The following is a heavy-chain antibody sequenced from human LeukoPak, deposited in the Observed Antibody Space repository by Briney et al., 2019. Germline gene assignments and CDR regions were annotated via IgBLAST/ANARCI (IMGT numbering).Heavy chain of an antibody. CDR1: GFTFSSYS. D-gene: IGHD3-3*01. J-gene: IGHJ3*02. Sequence: GGDLLPSSAASGFTFSSYSMNWGRQAPGPGLEWVSSISSSSSYIYYADSVTRRFTISRDNAKNSLYLQMNRLRAEDTAVYYCARDPTVGRFLEWLRAFDIWGQGTMVTVSP. CDR3: ARDPTVGRFLEWLRAFDI. CDR2: ISSSSSYI. V-gene: IGHV3-21*01.